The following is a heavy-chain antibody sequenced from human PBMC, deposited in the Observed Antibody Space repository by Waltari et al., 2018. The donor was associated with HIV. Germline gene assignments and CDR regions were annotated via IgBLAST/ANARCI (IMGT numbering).Heavy chain of an antibody. D-gene: IGHD2-21*01. CDR1: GGSLRSDYSS. V-gene: IGHV4-61*01. Sequence: QVQLQASGPRLVKPSETLSLPFSVSGGSLRSDYSSWIWIRQAPGRELDWIGCSFHTGAPEHQPSLGGRATIVLERPNSQISLQLSSVTAADTAVYYCARHALAATYCAGDCSDSWGQGTRVTGSS. CDR3: ARHALAATYCAGDCSDS. CDR2: SFHTGAP. J-gene: IGHJ5*01.